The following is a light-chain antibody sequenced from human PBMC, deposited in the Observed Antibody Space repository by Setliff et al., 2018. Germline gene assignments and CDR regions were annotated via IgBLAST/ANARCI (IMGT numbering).Light chain of an antibody. V-gene: IGLV2-14*01. CDR2: DVS. J-gene: IGLJ1*01. CDR1: SSDVGGYNY. Sequence: QSALTQPASVSGSPGQSITISCTGTSSDVGGYNYVSWYQQRPGKAPKLMIYDVSKRPSGVSNRFSGSKSGNTASLTISGLQAEDEADYYCSSYTSSSTPYVFGTGTKGTVL. CDR3: SSYTSSSTPYV.